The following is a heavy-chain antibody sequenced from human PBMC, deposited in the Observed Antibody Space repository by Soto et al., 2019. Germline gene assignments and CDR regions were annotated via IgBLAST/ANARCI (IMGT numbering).Heavy chain of an antibody. CDR2: IYYSGST. J-gene: IGHJ4*02. CDR3: VRDRGRDGYNKTDV. D-gene: IGHD5-12*01. V-gene: IGHV4-59*01. Sequence: PSETLSLTCTVSGGSISSYYWSWIRQPPGKGLEWIGYIYYSGSTNYDPSLKSRVTISVDTSKNQFSLKLTSVTAADTAVYYCVRDRGRDGYNKTDVWGPGTLVTVSS. CDR1: GGSISSYY.